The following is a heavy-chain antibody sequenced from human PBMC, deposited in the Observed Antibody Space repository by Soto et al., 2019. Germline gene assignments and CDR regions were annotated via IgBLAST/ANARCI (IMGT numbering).Heavy chain of an antibody. CDR3: ARMIRWQGCFDY. V-gene: IGHV4-31*03. CDR2: IHYSGST. D-gene: IGHD4-17*01. J-gene: IGHJ4*02. Sequence: QVQLQESGPGLVKPSQTLSLTCTVSGGSISSGGFYWSWIRQHPGKGLEWIGYIHYSGSTYYNPYLNSRVTISVDTSKNQFSLRLSSVTAADTAVFYCARMIRWQGCFDYWGQGTLVTVSS. CDR1: GGSISSGGFY.